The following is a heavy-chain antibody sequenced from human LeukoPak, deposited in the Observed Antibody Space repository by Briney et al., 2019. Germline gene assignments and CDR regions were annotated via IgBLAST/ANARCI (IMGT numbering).Heavy chain of an antibody. J-gene: IGHJ4*02. CDR1: GYTLTELP. V-gene: IGHV1-24*01. Sequence: GASVKVSCKVSGYTLTELPMHWVRQAPGKGLEWMGGFDPEDGETIYAQKFQGRVTMTEDTSTDTAYMELSSLRSEDTAVYYCATLKYYYDSSGPKYYFDYWGQGTLVTVSS. D-gene: IGHD3-22*01. CDR2: FDPEDGET. CDR3: ATLKYYYDSSGPKYYFDY.